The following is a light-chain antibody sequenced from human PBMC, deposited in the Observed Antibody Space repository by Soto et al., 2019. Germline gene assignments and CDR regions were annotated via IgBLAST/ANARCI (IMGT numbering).Light chain of an antibody. CDR3: QQRSNWPPWT. J-gene: IGKJ1*01. CDR1: QSVSSY. V-gene: IGKV3-11*01. Sequence: EIVLTQSPATLSLSPGERDTLSCRASQSVSSYLAWYQQKTGQAPRLLIYDASNRATDIPARFSGSGSGTDVSLTISSLGPEDFAVYYCQQRSNWPPWTCDEGIKVEIK. CDR2: DAS.